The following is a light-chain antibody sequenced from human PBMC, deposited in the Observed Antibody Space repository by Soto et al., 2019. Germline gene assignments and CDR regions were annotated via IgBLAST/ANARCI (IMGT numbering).Light chain of an antibody. CDR1: QGISSA. J-gene: IGKJ4*01. V-gene: IGKV1D-13*01. Sequence: AIQLTQSPSSLSASVGDRVTITCRASQGISSALAWYQHKPGKAPKLLIYDASSLKSGVPSRFSGSGSGTDFTLTISSLQPEDIATYYCQHFNNYPLTFGGGTKVEIK. CDR3: QHFNNYPLT. CDR2: DAS.